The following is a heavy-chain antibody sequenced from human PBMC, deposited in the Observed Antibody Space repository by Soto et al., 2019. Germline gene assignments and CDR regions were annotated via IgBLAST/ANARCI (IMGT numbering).Heavy chain of an antibody. Sequence: PGGSLRLSCAASGFTFSDYYMSWIRQAPGKGLEWVSYISSSGSTIYYADSVKGRFTISRDNAKNSLYLQMNSLRAEDTAVYYCAKIPPLGSWLDAFDIWGQGTMVTVSS. V-gene: IGHV3-11*01. D-gene: IGHD6-13*01. J-gene: IGHJ3*02. CDR1: GFTFSDYY. CDR3: AKIPPLGSWLDAFDI. CDR2: ISSSGSTI.